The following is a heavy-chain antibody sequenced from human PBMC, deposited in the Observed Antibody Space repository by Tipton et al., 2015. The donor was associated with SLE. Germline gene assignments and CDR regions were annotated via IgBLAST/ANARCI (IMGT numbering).Heavy chain of an antibody. CDR1: GGSVTSYY. V-gene: IGHV4-4*09. Sequence: TLSLTCTVSGGSVTSYYWSWIRQPPGKGLEWIGRIYTRGSTNYNLSLKSRVTISVDTSKNQFSLKLGSVTAADTAVYYCARRNSGWFPLDYWGQGTLVTASS. J-gene: IGHJ4*02. CDR2: IYTRGST. D-gene: IGHD6-19*01. CDR3: ARRNSGWFPLDY.